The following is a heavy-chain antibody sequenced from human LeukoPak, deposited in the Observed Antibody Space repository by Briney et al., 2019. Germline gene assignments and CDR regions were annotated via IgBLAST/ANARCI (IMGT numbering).Heavy chain of an antibody. CDR1: GFTFSSYE. Sequence: GSLRLSCAASGFTFSSYEMNWVRQPPGKGLEWIGSIYYSGSTYYNPSLKSRVTISVDTSKNQFSLKLSSVTAADTAVYYCANRPRVDRYYYMDVWGKGTTVTVSS. J-gene: IGHJ6*03. V-gene: IGHV4-39*07. D-gene: IGHD3-3*01. CDR3: ANRPRVDRYYYMDV. CDR2: IYYSGST.